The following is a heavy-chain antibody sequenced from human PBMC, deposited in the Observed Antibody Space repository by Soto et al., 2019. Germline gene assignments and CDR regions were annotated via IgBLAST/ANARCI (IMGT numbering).Heavy chain of an antibody. CDR1: GFTFSDYY. V-gene: IGHV3-11*06. D-gene: IGHD2-2*01. J-gene: IGHJ6*02. Sequence: VQLVESGGGLVKPGGSLRLSCAASGFTFSDYYMSWIRQAPGKGLEWVTFISSSNNYIQYADSVKGRFTVSRDNAKNSLFLQMNSLRAEDTAVYYCAREGYCSSTTCHYGMDVWGQGTTVTVSS. CDR3: AREGYCSSTTCHYGMDV. CDR2: ISSSNNYI.